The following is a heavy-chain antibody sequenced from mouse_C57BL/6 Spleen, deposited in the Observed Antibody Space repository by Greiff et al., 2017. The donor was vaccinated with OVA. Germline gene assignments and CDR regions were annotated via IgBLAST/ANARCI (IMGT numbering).Heavy chain of an antibody. CDR3: AREYSNYPLAMDY. V-gene: IGHV1-81*01. Sequence: QVQLQQSGAELARPGASVKLSCKASGYTFTSYGISWVKQRTGQGLEWIGEIYPRSGNTYYNEKFKGKATPTADKSSSTAYMELRSLTSEDSAVYFCAREYSNYPLAMDYWGQGTSVTVSS. CDR1: GYTFTSYG. D-gene: IGHD2-5*01. J-gene: IGHJ4*01. CDR2: IYPRSGNT.